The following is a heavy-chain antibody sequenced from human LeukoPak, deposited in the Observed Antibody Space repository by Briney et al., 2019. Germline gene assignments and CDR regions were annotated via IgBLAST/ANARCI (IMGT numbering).Heavy chain of an antibody. CDR1: GGSISSYY. CDR2: IYYSGST. CDR3: ARVGPPYYYYGMDV. Sequence: PSETLSLTCTVSGGSISSYYWSWIRQPPGKGLEWIGYIYYSGSTNYNPSLKSRVTISEDTSKNQFSLKLSSVTAADTAVYYCARVGPPYYYYGMDVWGQGTTVTVSS. J-gene: IGHJ6*02. V-gene: IGHV4-59*01.